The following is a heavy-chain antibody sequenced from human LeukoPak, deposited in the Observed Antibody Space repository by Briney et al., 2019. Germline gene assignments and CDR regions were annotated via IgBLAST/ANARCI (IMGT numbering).Heavy chain of an antibody. J-gene: IGHJ4*02. D-gene: IGHD3-10*02. V-gene: IGHV4-59*01. CDR1: GGSISSYY. Sequence: PSETLSLTCTVFGGSISSYYWSWIRQPPGEGLEWIGYIYYSGSTNYNPSLKSRVTISVDTSKNQFSLKLSSVTAADTAVYYCARVVRGYYYFDYWGQGTLVTVSS. CDR2: IYYSGST. CDR3: ARVVRGYYYFDY.